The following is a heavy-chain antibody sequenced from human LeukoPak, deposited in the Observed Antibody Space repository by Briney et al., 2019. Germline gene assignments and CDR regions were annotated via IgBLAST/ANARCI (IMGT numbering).Heavy chain of an antibody. CDR2: IYHSGST. J-gene: IGHJ4*02. V-gene: IGHV4-38-2*02. Sequence: SETLSLTCAVSGYSISSGYYWGWLRQPPGKGLEWIGSIYHSGSTYYNPSLKSRVTISADTSKNQSSLKLSSVTAADTAVYYCARDPLGDSWGQGTLVTVSS. D-gene: IGHD1-26*01. CDR3: ARDPLGDS. CDR1: GYSISSGYY.